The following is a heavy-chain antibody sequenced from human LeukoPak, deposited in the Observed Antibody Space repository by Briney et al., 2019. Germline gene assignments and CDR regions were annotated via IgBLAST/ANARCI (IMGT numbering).Heavy chain of an antibody. CDR3: ARGTGAATGTTLFDY. V-gene: IGHV3-74*01. Sequence: GSLRLSCAVSGFTFSGYWMQWVRQAPGKGLVWVSRINSDGSITNYADSVKGRFTISRDNAKNTLYVQMNSLRAEDTAVYYCARGTGAATGTTLFDYWGQGTLVTVSS. D-gene: IGHD1-7*01. CDR2: INSDGSIT. CDR1: GFTFSGYW. J-gene: IGHJ4*02.